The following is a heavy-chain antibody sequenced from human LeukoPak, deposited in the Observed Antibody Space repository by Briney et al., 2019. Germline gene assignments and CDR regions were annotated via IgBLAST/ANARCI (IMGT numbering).Heavy chain of an antibody. CDR3: ARELRSSSSFGY. D-gene: IGHD6-6*01. V-gene: IGHV3-11*01. J-gene: IGHJ4*02. CDR1: GFTFSDFY. Sequence: GSLRLSCGGSGFTFSDFYISWIRQAPGKGLEWVSYISGSGGTTHYADSVKGRFTISRDNAKNSMYLQMNSLRAEDTAVYYCARELRSSSSFGYWGQGTLVTVSS. CDR2: ISGSGGTT.